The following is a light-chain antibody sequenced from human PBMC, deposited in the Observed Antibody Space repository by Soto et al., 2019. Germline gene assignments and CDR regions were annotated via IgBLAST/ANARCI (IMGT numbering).Light chain of an antibody. CDR1: QSVSSY. CDR3: QQRSNWPPRLT. V-gene: IGKV3-11*01. J-gene: IGKJ4*01. CDR2: DAS. Sequence: EIVLTQSPATLSLSPGERATLSCRASQSVSSYLAWYQQKPGQAPRLLIHDASNRATGIPARCSGGGSGTDFTLTISSLEPEEFAVYYCQQRSNWPPRLTFGGGTKVEIK.